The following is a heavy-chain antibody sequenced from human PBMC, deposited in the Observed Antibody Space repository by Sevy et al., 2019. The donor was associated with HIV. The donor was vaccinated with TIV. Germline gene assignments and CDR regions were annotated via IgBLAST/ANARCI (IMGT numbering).Heavy chain of an antibody. CDR2: LSWNSKSV. CDR1: GFTFDDFA. J-gene: IGHJ6*02. CDR3: TKGPTSTLSIGGMDV. Sequence: GGSLRLSCAASGFTFDDFAMHWVRQFPGKGLEWVSGLSWNSKSVDYAVPVKGRFTISRDNANNSLYLQMNSLRAEDTALYFCTKGPTSTLSIGGMDVWGQGTTVTVSS. V-gene: IGHV3-9*01. D-gene: IGHD1-1*01.